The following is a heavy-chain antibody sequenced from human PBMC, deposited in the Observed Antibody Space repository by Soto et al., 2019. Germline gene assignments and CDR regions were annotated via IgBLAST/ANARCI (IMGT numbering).Heavy chain of an antibody. CDR3: AKGYCTNGICYTDY. Sequence: GGSLRLSCAASGFTFSTYSMTWVRRTPGKGLEWVSTVSGSGVGTHYADSVKGRFTISRDNSKNTVYLQMNSLRDEDTAVYYCAKGYCTNGICYTDYWGQGTLVTVSS. CDR2: VSGSGVGT. D-gene: IGHD2-8*01. CDR1: GFTFSTYS. V-gene: IGHV3-23*01. J-gene: IGHJ4*02.